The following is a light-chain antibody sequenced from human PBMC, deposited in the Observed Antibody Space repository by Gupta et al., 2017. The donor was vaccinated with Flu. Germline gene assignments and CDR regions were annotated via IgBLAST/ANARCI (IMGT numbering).Light chain of an antibody. CDR3: NVWDSSSDHGV. J-gene: IGLJ3*02. Sequence: GQTARMTWGGNNIGRKSVNGYKQRPGEAPLLVVDDEDHRTSGIPERFSGSYAANTATLTISRVEAGEEADYYCNVWDSSSDHGVFGGGTKLTVL. V-gene: IGLV3-21*02. CDR1: NIGRKS. CDR2: DED.